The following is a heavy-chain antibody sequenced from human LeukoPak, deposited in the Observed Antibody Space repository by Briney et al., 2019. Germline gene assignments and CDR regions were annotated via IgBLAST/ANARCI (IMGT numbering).Heavy chain of an antibody. J-gene: IGHJ6*02. CDR1: GGSFSGYY. Sequence: PSETLSLTCAVYGGSFSGYYWSWIRQPPGKGLEWIGEINHSGSTNYNPSLKSRVTISVDTSKNQFSLKLSSVTAADTAVYYCAVTWIQLWFSDYYYGMDVWGQGTTVTVSS. CDR3: AVTWIQLWFSDYYYGMDV. V-gene: IGHV4-34*01. CDR2: INHSGST. D-gene: IGHD5-18*01.